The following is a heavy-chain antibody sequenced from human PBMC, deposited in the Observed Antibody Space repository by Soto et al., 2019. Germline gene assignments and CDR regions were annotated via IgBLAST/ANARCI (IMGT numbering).Heavy chain of an antibody. CDR2: ISYDGSNK. CDR1: GFTFSSYA. J-gene: IGHJ3*02. Sequence: QVQLVESGGGVVQPGRSLRLSCAASGFTFSSYAMHWVRQAPGKGLEWVAVISYDGSNKYYADSVKGRFTISRDNSKNTLSLQMNSLRAEDTAVYYCALATTARDAFDIWGQGTMVTVSS. D-gene: IGHD6-6*01. CDR3: ALATTARDAFDI. V-gene: IGHV3-30-3*01.